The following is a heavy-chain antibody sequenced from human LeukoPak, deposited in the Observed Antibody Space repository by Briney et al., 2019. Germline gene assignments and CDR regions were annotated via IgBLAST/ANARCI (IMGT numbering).Heavy chain of an antibody. J-gene: IGHJ6*03. V-gene: IGHV3-15*01. CDR1: GFNFNNAW. Sequence: GGSLRLSCAASGFNFNNAWMAWVRQAPGKGLEWVGRIKSKIDGETTDYAAPVKGKFTISRDDSKNTVHLQMNSLKTEDTAVYYCTTDQRMRGVTPHYYLDVWGRGTTVTVSS. CDR3: TTDQRMRGVTPHYYLDV. CDR2: IKSKIDGETT. D-gene: IGHD3-10*01.